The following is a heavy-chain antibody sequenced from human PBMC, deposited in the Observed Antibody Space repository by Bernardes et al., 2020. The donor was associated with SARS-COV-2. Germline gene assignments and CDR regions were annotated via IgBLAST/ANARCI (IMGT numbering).Heavy chain of an antibody. D-gene: IGHD2-8*01. J-gene: IGHJ3*02. CDR2: IYPNSGDT. V-gene: IGHV1-2*02. CDR1: GYTFTDYY. CDR3: VGVTWSQRDGFDI. Sequence: ASVKVSCTASGYTFTDYYMHWVRQAPGQGLEWMGWIYPNSGDTKYAQKFQGRVTMTRDTSISTAYMELSGLRSDDTAVYYCVGVTWSQRDGFDIWGQGTMVTISS.